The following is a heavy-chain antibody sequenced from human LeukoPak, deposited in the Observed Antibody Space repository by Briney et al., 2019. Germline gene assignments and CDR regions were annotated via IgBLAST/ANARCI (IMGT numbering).Heavy chain of an antibody. Sequence: RDGRTFYADSVKGRFTISRDNAKNSLYLQMNSLRAEDTAVYYCARDLPPSSDFDCWGQGTLVTVSS. J-gene: IGHJ4*02. V-gene: IGHV3-11*01. CDR2: RDGRT. CDR3: ARDLPPSSDFDC. D-gene: IGHD6-6*01.